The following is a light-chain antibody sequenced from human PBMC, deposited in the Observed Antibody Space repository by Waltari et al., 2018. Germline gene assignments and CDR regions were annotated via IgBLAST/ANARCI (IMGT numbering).Light chain of an antibody. CDR3: QHYESLPVT. CDR1: QSLRIY. V-gene: IGKV3-20*01. J-gene: IGKJ1*01. CDR2: HAS. Sequence: EIVLTQSPGTLSLSPGERATLSCRASQSLRIYLAWYQQKPGQAPRLLIYHASSTATSIPDRFSGSGSGTDVSLTISRLEPEDFAVYYCQHYESLPVTFGQGTKVEIK.